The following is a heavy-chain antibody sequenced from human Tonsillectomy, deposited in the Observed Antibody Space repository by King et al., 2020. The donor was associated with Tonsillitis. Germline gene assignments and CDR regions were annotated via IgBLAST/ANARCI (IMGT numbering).Heavy chain of an antibody. CDR3: ARLDGDYSNWFDP. CDR1: GGSISSSSYF. J-gene: IGHJ5*02. V-gene: IGHV4-39*01. D-gene: IGHD4-17*01. CDR2: TYYSGTT. Sequence: QLQLQESGPGLVKPSETLSLTCTVSGGSISSSSYFWGWIRQPPGKGLEWIGNTYYSGTTYYNPSLKSRVTISVDTSKNQFSLKLSSVTAADTAVYYCARLDGDYSNWFDPWGQGTLVTVSS.